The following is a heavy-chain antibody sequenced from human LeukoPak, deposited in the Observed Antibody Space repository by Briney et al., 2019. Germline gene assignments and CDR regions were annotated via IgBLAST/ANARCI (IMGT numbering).Heavy chain of an antibody. V-gene: IGHV3-7*04. J-gene: IGHJ4*02. CDR3: ARDVRY. Sequence: GGSLRLSCAASGFTFSSYAMHWVRQAPGKGLEWVATMNQNGDQTNYADSVRGRFTISRDNAKNSLYLQMNSLRAEDTAVYYCARDVRYWGQGTLVTVSS. CDR1: GFTFSSYA. CDR2: MNQNGDQT.